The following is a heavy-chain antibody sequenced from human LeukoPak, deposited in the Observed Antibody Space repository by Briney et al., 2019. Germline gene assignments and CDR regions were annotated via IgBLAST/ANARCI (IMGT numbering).Heavy chain of an antibody. CDR3: FRVGDYNDNGVFSSDVFDI. D-gene: IGHD3-22*01. J-gene: IGHJ3*02. CDR2: IRNRAKSYST. V-gene: IGHV3-72*01. CDR1: RFTFSDHY. Sequence: GGSLRLSCAASRFTFSDHYMDWVRQAPGKGLEWVARIRNRAKSYSTQYAPSVRDRFTISRDDSRNSVYLQMNSPKTEDTAVYFCFRVGDYNDNGVFSSDVFDIWGLGKMVPVS.